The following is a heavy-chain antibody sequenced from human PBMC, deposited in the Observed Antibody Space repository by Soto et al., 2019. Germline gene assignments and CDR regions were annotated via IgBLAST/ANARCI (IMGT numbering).Heavy chain of an antibody. V-gene: IGHV3-48*02. D-gene: IGHD5-18*01. CDR3: ARVRGHSDGYADY. Sequence: EVQLVESGGGLVQPGGSLRLSCAASGFIFSPYSMNWVRQAPGKGLEWVAFISGSGSPIYYADSVKGRFTISRDNAKNSLYLQMNSLRDEDTGVYYCARVRGHSDGYADYWGQGTLVTVSS. J-gene: IGHJ4*02. CDR2: ISGSGSPI. CDR1: GFIFSPYS.